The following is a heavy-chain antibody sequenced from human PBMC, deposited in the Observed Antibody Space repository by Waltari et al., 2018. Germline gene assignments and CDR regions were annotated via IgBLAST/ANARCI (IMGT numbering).Heavy chain of an antibody. D-gene: IGHD6-13*01. CDR3: ASQQSRSYYFDY. CDR2: IRYDGSNK. V-gene: IGHV3-30*02. CDR1: GFTFSSYG. Sequence: QVQLVESGGGVVQPGGSLRLSCAASGFTFSSYGMHWVRQAPGKGLEWVALIRYDGSNKYDADSVKGRFTSSRDNSKNTLYLQMNSLRAEDTAVYYCASQQSRSYYFDYWGQGSLVTVSS. J-gene: IGHJ4*02.